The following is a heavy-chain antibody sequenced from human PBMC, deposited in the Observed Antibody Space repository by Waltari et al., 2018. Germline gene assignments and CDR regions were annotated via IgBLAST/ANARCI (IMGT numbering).Heavy chain of an antibody. J-gene: IGHJ4*02. V-gene: IGHV3-30*02. CDR1: GFTFSSYG. D-gene: IGHD2-21*01. CDR2: IRYDGSNK. Sequence: QVQLVESGGGVVQPGGSLRLSCSASGFTFSSYGMHWARQAPGKGLEWVAFIRYDGSNKYYADSVKGRFTISRDNSKNTLYLQMNSLRAEDTAVYYCARSGDCYSFDYWGQGTLVTVSS. CDR3: ARSGDCYSFDY.